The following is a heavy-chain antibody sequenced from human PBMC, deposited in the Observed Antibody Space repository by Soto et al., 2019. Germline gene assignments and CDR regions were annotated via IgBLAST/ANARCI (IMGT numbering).Heavy chain of an antibody. CDR3: ARGHGDYGRLDP. CDR1: GYTFTTYI. V-gene: IGHV1-3*05. D-gene: IGHD4-17*01. Sequence: QVQLVQSGAEEKKPGASVKVSCKASGYTFTTYIMHWVRQAPGQRLEWMGWINAGNGNTKYSQNFQGRVTITRDTSASTAYMELSSLRSEDTAVYSCARGHGDYGRLDPWGQGTLVTVSS. CDR2: INAGNGNT. J-gene: IGHJ5*02.